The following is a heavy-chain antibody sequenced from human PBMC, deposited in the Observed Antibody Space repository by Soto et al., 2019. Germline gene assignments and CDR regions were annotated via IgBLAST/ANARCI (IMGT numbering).Heavy chain of an antibody. CDR2: IYYSGST. CDR3: ARAYYDILTGYYEFDY. CDR1: GGSISSGGYY. J-gene: IGHJ4*02. V-gene: IGHV4-31*03. Sequence: SETLSLSCTVSGGSISSGGYYWSWIRQHPGKGLEWIGYIYYSGSTYYNPSLKSRVTISVDTSKNQFSLKLSSVTAADTAVYYCARAYYDILTGYYEFDYWGQGTLVTVSS. D-gene: IGHD3-9*01.